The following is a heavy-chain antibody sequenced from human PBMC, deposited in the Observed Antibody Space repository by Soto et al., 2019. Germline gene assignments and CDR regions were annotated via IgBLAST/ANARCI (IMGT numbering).Heavy chain of an antibody. Sequence: QVQLQQWGAGLLKPSETLSLTCAVYGQSFSGHTWSWIRQSPGKGLEWIGEISQSGSTYYNPSLKTRVTISADTSKNQFSLTLNSVTAADTGVFSCARGSGFAVIPGELEDVHYDYWGQGTLVSVSS. J-gene: IGHJ4*02. D-gene: IGHD2-2*01. CDR3: ARGSGFAVIPGELEDVHYDY. CDR2: ISQSGST. CDR1: GQSFSGHT. V-gene: IGHV4-34*01.